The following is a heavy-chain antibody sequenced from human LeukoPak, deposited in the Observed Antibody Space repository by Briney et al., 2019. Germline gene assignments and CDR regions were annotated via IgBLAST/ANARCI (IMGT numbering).Heavy chain of an antibody. Sequence: GGSLRLSCAASGFTFTTYSMNWVRQAPGKGLEWVSYISSSSSSIYYADSVKGRFTISRDNARNSLYLQMNSLRVEDTAVYYCARAYDFWSGYYPTYFDYWGQGTLVTVSS. CDR2: ISSSSSSI. CDR1: GFTFTTYS. CDR3: ARAYDFWSGYYPTYFDY. D-gene: IGHD3-3*01. J-gene: IGHJ4*02. V-gene: IGHV3-48*01.